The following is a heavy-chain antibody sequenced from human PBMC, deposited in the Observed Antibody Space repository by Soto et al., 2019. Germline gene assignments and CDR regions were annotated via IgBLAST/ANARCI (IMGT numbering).Heavy chain of an antibody. D-gene: IGHD1-26*01. V-gene: IGHV1-2*04. CDR2: INPNSGGT. CDR1: GYTFTGYY. Sequence: GASVKVSCKASGYTFTGYYMHWVRQAPGQGLEWMGWINPNSGGTNYAQKFQGWVTMTRDTSISTAYMELSRLRSDDTAVYYCARGHSGSHNYYYYYGMEVWGQGTTVTVSS. J-gene: IGHJ6*02. CDR3: ARGHSGSHNYYYYYGMEV.